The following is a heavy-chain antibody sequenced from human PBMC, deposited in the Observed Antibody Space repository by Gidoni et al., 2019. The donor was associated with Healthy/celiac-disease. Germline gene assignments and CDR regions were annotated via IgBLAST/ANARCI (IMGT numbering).Heavy chain of an antibody. D-gene: IGHD6-19*01. CDR1: GFTFDDYA. CDR2: ISWNSGSI. V-gene: IGHV3-9*01. Sequence: EVQLVESGGGLVQPGRSLRLSCAASGFTFDDYAMHWVRQAPGKGLEWVSGISWNSGSIGYADSVKGRFTISRDNAKNSLYLQMNSLRAEDTALYYCAKDQGYSSGWYGVMSGWGQGTMVTVSS. J-gene: IGHJ3*01. CDR3: AKDQGYSSGWYGVMSG.